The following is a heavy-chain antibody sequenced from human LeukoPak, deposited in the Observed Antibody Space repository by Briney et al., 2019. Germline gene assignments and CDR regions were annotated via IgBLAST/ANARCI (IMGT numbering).Heavy chain of an antibody. V-gene: IGHV3-35*02. J-gene: IGHJ2*01. CDR1: GFTFSNRD. CDR3: AQLLDDNPIRWYFAL. Sequence: PGGSLRLSCAASGFTFSNRDMNWVRWAPGKGLEWVSGVSWNGSRTHYADSVKGQFIISRDNSTNTLYLQTNSLRAEDTAVYYCAQLLDDNPIRWYFALWGRGTLVTVSS. D-gene: IGHD1-14*01. CDR2: VSWNGSRT.